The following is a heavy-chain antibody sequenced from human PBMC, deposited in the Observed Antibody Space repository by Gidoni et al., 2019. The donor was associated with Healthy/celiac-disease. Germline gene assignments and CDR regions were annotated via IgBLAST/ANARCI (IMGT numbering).Heavy chain of an antibody. J-gene: IGHJ4*02. Sequence: QVHLVESGGCVVRPGRSLRLSCAASEFSFSNDGMDWVRQAPGKGLEWVAVIWYDGSNKYYADSVKGRFTISRDNSKNTLYLQMNSLRADDTAVYYCASSGSYYPYYFDYWGQGTLVTVSS. CDR2: IWYDGSNK. V-gene: IGHV3-33*01. D-gene: IGHD3-10*01. CDR3: ASSGSYYPYYFDY. CDR1: EFSFSNDG.